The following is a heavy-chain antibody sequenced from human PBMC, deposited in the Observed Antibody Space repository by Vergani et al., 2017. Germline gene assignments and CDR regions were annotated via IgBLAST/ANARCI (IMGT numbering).Heavy chain of an antibody. V-gene: IGHV5-51*03. J-gene: IGHJ4*02. CDR1: ESSFTSNQ. Sequence: EVMLVQSGAEVKKPGESLKISCKYSESSFTSNQIAWVRQMSGKGLQWMGNITPFDSKIAYSPSFQGQVIMSIDKSITTAYLQWRSLKASDTVIYYCTRHVPCGNGACLHFNHWGKGTRVTVSS. D-gene: IGHD2-8*01. CDR2: ITPFDSKI. CDR3: TRHVPCGNGACLHFNH.